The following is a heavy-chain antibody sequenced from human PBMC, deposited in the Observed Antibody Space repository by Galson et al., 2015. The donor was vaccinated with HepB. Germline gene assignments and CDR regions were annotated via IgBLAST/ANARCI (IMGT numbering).Heavy chain of an antibody. J-gene: IGHJ4*02. CDR3: ALLIAVAGSFDY. CDR1: GFTFSSYA. D-gene: IGHD6-19*01. V-gene: IGHV3-23*01. Sequence: SLRLSCAASGFTFSSYAMSWVRQAPGKGLEWVSAISGSGGSTYYADSVKGRFTISRDNSKNTLYLQMNSLRAEDTAVYYCALLIAVAGSFDYWGQGTLVTVSS. CDR2: ISGSGGST.